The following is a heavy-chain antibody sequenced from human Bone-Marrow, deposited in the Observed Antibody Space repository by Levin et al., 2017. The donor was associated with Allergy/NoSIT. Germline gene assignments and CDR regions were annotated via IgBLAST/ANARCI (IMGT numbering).Heavy chain of an antibody. J-gene: IGHJ6*02. CDR1: GYSFTRYY. CDR3: ARGPRGLNYYYAMDV. Sequence: ASVKVSCKASGYSFTRYYINWVRQAPGQGLEWMGIINLNDDNTNAAQKFQGRVPLTRDTSTSTVYMDLSSLTSEDTAVYYCARGPRGLNYYYAMDVWGPGTTVTVSS. V-gene: IGHV1-46*01. D-gene: IGHD3-22*01. CDR2: INLNDDNT.